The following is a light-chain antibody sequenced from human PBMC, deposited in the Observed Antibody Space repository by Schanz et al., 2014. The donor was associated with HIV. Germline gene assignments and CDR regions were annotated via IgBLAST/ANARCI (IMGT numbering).Light chain of an antibody. CDR2: DNN. CDR1: ASNIGHNY. Sequence: QSVLTQPPSVSAAPGQRVTISCSGSASNIGHNYVSWYQQLPGTAPKLLIYDNNKRPSGIPDRFSGSKSGTSATLGITGLQTGDEADYYCGTWDSSLSAGYVIFGGGTKLTVL. J-gene: IGLJ2*01. CDR3: GTWDSSLSAGYVI. V-gene: IGLV1-51*01.